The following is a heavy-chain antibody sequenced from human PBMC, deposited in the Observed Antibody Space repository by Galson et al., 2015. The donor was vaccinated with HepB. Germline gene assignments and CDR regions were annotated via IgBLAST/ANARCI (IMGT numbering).Heavy chain of an antibody. CDR1: GFTFSSYG. J-gene: IGHJ4*02. CDR2: ISYDGSNK. V-gene: IGHV3-30*18. D-gene: IGHD3-22*01. Sequence: SLRLSCAASGFTFSSYGMHWVRQAPGKGLEWVAVISYDGSNKYYADSAKGRFTISRDNSKNTLYLQMNSLRAEDTAVYYCAKAVSSGYYRTSHFDYWGQGTLVTVSS. CDR3: AKAVSSGYYRTSHFDY.